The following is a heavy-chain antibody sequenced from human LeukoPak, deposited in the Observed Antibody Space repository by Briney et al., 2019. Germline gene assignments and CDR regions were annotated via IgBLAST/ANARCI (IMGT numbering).Heavy chain of an antibody. CDR3: ASGPSSGYYFFGMDV. CDR1: GFSFSSYA. CDR2: ISGSGGST. V-gene: IGHV3-23*01. J-gene: IGHJ6*02. D-gene: IGHD3-22*01. Sequence: GGSLRLSCAASGFSFSSYAMSWVRQAPGKGLEWVSAISGSGGSTYYADSVKGRFTISRDNAKNSLYLQMNSLRAEDTAVYYCASGPSSGYYFFGMDVWGQGTTVTVSS.